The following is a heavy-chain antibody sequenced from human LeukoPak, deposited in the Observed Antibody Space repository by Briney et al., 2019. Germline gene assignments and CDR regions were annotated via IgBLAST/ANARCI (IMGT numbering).Heavy chain of an antibody. V-gene: IGHV1-18*01. Sequence: ASVKVSCKASGYTFTSYGISWVRQAPGQGLEWMGWISAYNGNTNYAQKLQGRVTMTTDTSTSTAYLELRSLRSDDTAVYYCARDTSRNIAAAGSNFDYWGQGTLVTVSS. CDR1: GYTFTSYG. CDR2: ISAYNGNT. CDR3: ARDTSRNIAAAGSNFDY. D-gene: IGHD6-13*01. J-gene: IGHJ4*02.